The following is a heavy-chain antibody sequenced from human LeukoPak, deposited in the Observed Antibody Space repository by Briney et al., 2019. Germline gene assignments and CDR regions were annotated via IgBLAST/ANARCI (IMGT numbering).Heavy chain of an antibody. V-gene: IGHV1-58*02. CDR3: ARRYCSGGSCYSEGGYFDY. D-gene: IGHD2-15*01. CDR1: GFTFTSSA. CDR2: IVVGSGNT. Sequence: VASVKVSCKASGFTFTSSAMLWVRQARGQRLEWIGWIVVGSGNTNYAQKFQERVTITRDMSTSTACMELNSLRAEDTAVYYCARRYCSGGSCYSEGGYFDYWGQGTLVTVSS. J-gene: IGHJ4*02.